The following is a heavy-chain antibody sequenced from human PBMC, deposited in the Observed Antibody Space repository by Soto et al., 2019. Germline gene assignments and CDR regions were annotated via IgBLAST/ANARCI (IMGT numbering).Heavy chain of an antibody. CDR3: ARSVGAALSDY. Sequence: QGQLVQSGAEVKKPGASVKVSCEASGYTFTSYAIHWVRQAPGQRLEWTGWINVDNGNTKYSQKFHGRVTVTRNTSARTAYMELSSLRAEDTAVCYCARSVGAALSDYWGQGTLVNVSS. CDR2: INVDNGNT. V-gene: IGHV1-3*01. D-gene: IGHD1-26*01. CDR1: GYTFTSYA. J-gene: IGHJ4*02.